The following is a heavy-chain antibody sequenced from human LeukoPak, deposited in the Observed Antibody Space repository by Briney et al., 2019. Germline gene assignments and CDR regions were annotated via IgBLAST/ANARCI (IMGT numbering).Heavy chain of an antibody. V-gene: IGHV4-34*01. CDR2: INHSGST. Sequence: SETLSLTCAVYGGSFSGYYWSWIRQPPGKGLEWIGEINHSGSTNYNPSLKSRVIISVDTSKKQFSLKLSSVTAADTAVYYCARAHYDSSGYYVSDYFDYWGQETLVTVSS. J-gene: IGHJ4*02. D-gene: IGHD3-22*01. CDR3: ARAHYDSSGYYVSDYFDY. CDR1: GGSFSGYY.